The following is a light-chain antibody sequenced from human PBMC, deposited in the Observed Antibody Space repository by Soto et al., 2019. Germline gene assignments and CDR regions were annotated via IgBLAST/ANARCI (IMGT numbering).Light chain of an antibody. CDR3: SSYTSSITLV. CDR2: DVN. J-gene: IGLJ2*01. V-gene: IGLV2-14*01. CDR1: SSEVGGYNY. Sequence: QSALPLPASVAGSPGQSITISCTGTSSEVGGYNYVSWYQQHPGKAPKLMIYDVNNRPSGVSNRFSGSQSGNTASLTISGLQAEDEGDYYCSSYTSSITLVFGGGTELTVL.